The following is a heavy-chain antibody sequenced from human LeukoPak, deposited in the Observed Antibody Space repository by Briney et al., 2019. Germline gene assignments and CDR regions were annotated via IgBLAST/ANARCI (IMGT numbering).Heavy chain of an antibody. CDR2: ISWNSGSI. CDR1: GFTFDDYA. V-gene: IGHV3-9*01. CDR3: ATYRQVQVPFEC. D-gene: IGHD5-18*01. Sequence: GGSLRLSCAASGFTFDDYAMHWVRQAPGKGLEWVSGISWNSGSIGYADSVKGRFTISRDNAKNSLYLQMNSLTAEDTAIYYCATYRQVQVPFECWGQGTLVTVSS. J-gene: IGHJ4*02.